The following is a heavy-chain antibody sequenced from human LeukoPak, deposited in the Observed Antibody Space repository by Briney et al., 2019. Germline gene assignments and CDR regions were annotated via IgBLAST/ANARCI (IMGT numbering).Heavy chain of an antibody. V-gene: IGHV3-30*18. D-gene: IGHD2-15*01. Sequence: GGSLGLSCAASGFTFSSYGMHWVRQAPGKGLEWVAVISYDGSNKYYADSVKGRFTISRDNSKNTLYLQMNSLRAEDTAVYYCAKDRGGGSSYFDYWGQGTLVTVSS. CDR1: GFTFSSYG. CDR2: ISYDGSNK. CDR3: AKDRGGGSSYFDY. J-gene: IGHJ4*02.